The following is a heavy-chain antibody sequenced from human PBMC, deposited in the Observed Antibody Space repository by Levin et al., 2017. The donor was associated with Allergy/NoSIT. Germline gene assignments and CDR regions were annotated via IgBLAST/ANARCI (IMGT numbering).Heavy chain of an antibody. CDR2: ISFDGKNK. Sequence: PGGSLRLSCAASGFIFSTSAMHWVRQAPGKGLEWVAVISFDGKNKYYADSVKGRFAISRDNSKNTLYLQMNSLRSEDTAVYSCARDWNWGNHFDYWGQGTLVTVSS. J-gene: IGHJ4*02. D-gene: IGHD1-7*01. V-gene: IGHV3-30*09. CDR1: GFIFSTSA. CDR3: ARDWNWGNHFDY.